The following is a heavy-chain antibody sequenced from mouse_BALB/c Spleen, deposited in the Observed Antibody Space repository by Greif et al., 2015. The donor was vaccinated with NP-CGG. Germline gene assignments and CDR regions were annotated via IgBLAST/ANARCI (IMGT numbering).Heavy chain of an antibody. CDR3: ARGGLYAMDY. CDR2: INSSGGST. V-gene: IGHV5-6-2*01. Sequence: EVKLMESGGGLVKLGGSLKLSCAASGFTFSSHYMSWVRQTPEKRLELVAAINSSGGSTYYPDTVKGRFTISRDNAKNTLYLQMSSLKSEDTALYYCARGGLYAMDYWGQGTSVTVSS. J-gene: IGHJ4*01. CDR1: GFTFSSHY.